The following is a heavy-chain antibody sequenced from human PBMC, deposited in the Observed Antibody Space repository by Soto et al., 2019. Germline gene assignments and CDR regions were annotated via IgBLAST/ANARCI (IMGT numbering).Heavy chain of an antibody. D-gene: IGHD3-10*01. CDR2: INHSGST. CDR1: GGSFSGYY. V-gene: IGHV4-34*01. Sequence: QVQLQQWGAGLLKPSETLSLTCAVYGGSFSGYYWSWIRQPPGKGLAWIGEINHSGSTNYNPSLTSRVTISVYTSKNQCSLKLSSVTAADTAVYYCARMDITMVRGVIRYYYGMDVLGQGTTVTVSS. J-gene: IGHJ6*01. CDR3: ARMDITMVRGVIRYYYGMDV.